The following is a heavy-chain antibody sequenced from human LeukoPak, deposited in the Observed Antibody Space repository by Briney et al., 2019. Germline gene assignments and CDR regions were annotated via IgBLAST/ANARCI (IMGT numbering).Heavy chain of an antibody. J-gene: IGHJ5*02. CDR2: IKPSGGDT. CDR1: GYTFTDYN. CDR3: ARDNSVGDNAWWFDP. D-gene: IGHD1-26*01. V-gene: IGHV1-46*01. Sequence: ASVKVSCKTSGYTFTDYNLHWVRQAPGQRLEWMGIIKPSGGDTSYAQKFQGRVTMTRDMSTSTDYMELSSLRSEDTAIYYCARDNSVGDNAWWFDPWGQGTLVTVSS.